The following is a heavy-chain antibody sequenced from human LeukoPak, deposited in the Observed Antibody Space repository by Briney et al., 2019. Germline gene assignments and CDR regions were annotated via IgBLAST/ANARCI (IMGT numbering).Heavy chain of an antibody. CDR3: TTAVAEAGTDSDY. CDR2: IKSKTDGGAT. CDR1: GFTFCNAW. Sequence: VGSLRLSSAVSGFTFCNAWMGWVPQGPGRGLGCGGRIKSKTDGGATDYAAPVKGRFIISRDDSKNTLYLQMNSLKTEDTAVYYCTTAVAEAGTDSDYWGQGTLLTVSS. J-gene: IGHJ4*02. V-gene: IGHV3-15*01. D-gene: IGHD6-19*01.